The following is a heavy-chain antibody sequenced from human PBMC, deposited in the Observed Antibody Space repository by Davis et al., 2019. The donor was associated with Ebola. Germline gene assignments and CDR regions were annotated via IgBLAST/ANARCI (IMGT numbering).Heavy chain of an antibody. CDR2: ISGSGDST. CDR1: GFTFSSYA. Sequence: PGGSLRLSCAASGFTFSSYAMSWVRQAPGKGLEWVSGISGSGDSTHYTDSAKGRFTISRDNSKNTLYLQMNSLRAEDTAVYYCAKTLWGGMYVWGQGTTVTVSS. CDR3: AKTLWGGMYV. V-gene: IGHV3-23*01. D-gene: IGHD3-16*01. J-gene: IGHJ6*02.